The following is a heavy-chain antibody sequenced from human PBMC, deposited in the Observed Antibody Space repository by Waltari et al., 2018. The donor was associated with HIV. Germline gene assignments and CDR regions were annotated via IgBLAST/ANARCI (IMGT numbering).Heavy chain of an antibody. CDR3: ARASVVVTAIRDY. CDR2: ISYDGSNK. D-gene: IGHD2-21*02. CDR1: GFTFSSYA. V-gene: IGHV3-30*01. Sequence: QVQLVESGGGVVQPGRSLRLSCAASGFTFSSYAMHWVRQAPGKGLELVAVISYDGSNKSYADSVKGRFTISRDNSKNTLYLQMNSLRAEDTAVYYCARASVVVTAIRDYWGQGTLVTVSS. J-gene: IGHJ4*02.